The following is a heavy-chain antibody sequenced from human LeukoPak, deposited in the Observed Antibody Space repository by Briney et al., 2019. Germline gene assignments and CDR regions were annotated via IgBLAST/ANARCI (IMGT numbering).Heavy chain of an antibody. CDR3: AKGAYDYVEIAYFDY. Sequence: PGGSLRLSCATSGFRFSNYAMNWVRQAPGKGLEWVSLIIASSAATFYADSVKGRFTISRDTSKNTLYLQMNSLRDEDTAVYYCAKGAYDYVEIAYFDYWGQGTLVTVSS. CDR2: IIASSAAT. J-gene: IGHJ4*02. CDR1: GFRFSNYA. D-gene: IGHD5-12*01. V-gene: IGHV3-23*01.